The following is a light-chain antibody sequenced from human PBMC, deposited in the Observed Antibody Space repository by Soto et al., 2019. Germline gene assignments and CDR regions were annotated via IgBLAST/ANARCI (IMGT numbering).Light chain of an antibody. CDR1: SSNIGSNY. CDR2: SNN. CDR3: AAWDDSKSAVV. J-gene: IGLJ2*01. V-gene: IGLV1-47*02. Sequence: QSVLTQPPSASGTPGQRVTISCSGSSSNIGSNYVYWYQQLPGTAPKLLIYSNNQRPSGVPDRFSGSKSGTSASLAISGLRSEDEADYYCAAWDDSKSAVVFGGGTTLTVL.